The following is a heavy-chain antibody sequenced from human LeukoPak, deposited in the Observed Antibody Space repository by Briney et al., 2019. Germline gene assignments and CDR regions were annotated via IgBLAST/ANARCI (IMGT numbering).Heavy chain of an antibody. V-gene: IGHV1-69*06. Sequence: SVKVSCKASGGTFSSYAISWVRQAPGQGLEWMGGIIPIFGTANYAQKFQGRVTITADKSTSTAYMELSSLRSEDTAVYYCARDRSRITIFGVAHDAFDIWGQGTMVTVSS. D-gene: IGHD3-3*01. J-gene: IGHJ3*02. CDR3: ARDRSRITIFGVAHDAFDI. CDR2: IIPIFGTA. CDR1: GGTFSSYA.